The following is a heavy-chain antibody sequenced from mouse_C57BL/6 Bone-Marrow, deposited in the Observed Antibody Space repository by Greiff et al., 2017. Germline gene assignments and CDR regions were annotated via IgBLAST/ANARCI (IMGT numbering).Heavy chain of an antibody. CDR3: TIFYGSGLSYFDY. D-gene: IGHD1-1*01. V-gene: IGHV14-4*01. CDR1: GFNITDDY. CDR2: IDSENGDT. Sequence: VQLQQSGAELVRPGASVKLSCTASGFNITDDYMPWVKQRPEQGLEWIGWIDSENGDTEYVSKFKGKATLTADTSSNTAYLQLSSLTSQDTAAFYCTIFYGSGLSYFDYWGQGTTLTVAS. J-gene: IGHJ2*01.